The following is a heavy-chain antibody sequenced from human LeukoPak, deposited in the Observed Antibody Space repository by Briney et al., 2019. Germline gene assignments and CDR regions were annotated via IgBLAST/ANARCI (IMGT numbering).Heavy chain of an antibody. CDR3: AKQGRDWLRDYYYYMDV. D-gene: IGHD3-9*01. J-gene: IGHJ6*03. CDR2: IGGRGGSA. Sequence: GGSLRLSCAASGFTFGTYWMSWVRQAPGKGLEWVSAIGGRGGSAYYADSVKGRFTISRDNSKNTLYLQMNSLRAEDTAVYYCAKQGRDWLRDYYYYMDVWGKGTTVTISS. V-gene: IGHV3-23*01. CDR1: GFTFGTYW.